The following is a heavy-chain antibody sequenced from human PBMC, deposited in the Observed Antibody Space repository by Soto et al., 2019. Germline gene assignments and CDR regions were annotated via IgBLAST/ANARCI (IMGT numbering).Heavy chain of an antibody. D-gene: IGHD3-10*01. CDR3: ARRSLWVGEFGLYYFDY. J-gene: IGHJ4*02. V-gene: IGHV4-39*01. Sequence: QLQLQESGPGLVKPSETLSLTCSVSGGSISSSNYYWAWIRQPPGKGLEWIGRVYYSGNSDYNPSLTSRVTISVDTSKNQFSLKLTSVTAADTAVYYCARRSLWVGEFGLYYFDYWGQGALVTVSS. CDR2: VYYSGNS. CDR1: GGSISSSNYY.